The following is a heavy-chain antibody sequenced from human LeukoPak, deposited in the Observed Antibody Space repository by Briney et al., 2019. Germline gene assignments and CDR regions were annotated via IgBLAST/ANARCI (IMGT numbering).Heavy chain of an antibody. CDR2: IYYSGST. CDR3: ARDSLRIAACDY. D-gene: IGHD6-6*01. CDR1: GGSISSSSYY. J-gene: IGHJ4*02. V-gene: IGHV4-39*07. Sequence: SETLSLTCTVSGGSISSSSYYWGWIRQPPGKGLEWIGSIYYSGSTYYNPSLKSRVTISVDTSKNQFSLKLSSVTAADTAVYYCARDSLRIAACDYWGQGTLVTDSS.